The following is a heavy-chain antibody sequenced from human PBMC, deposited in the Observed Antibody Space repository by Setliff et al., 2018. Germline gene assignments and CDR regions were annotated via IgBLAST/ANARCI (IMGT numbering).Heavy chain of an antibody. D-gene: IGHD6-19*01. CDR3: ATSDWYAAFDH. CDR1: GASINSLSW. Sequence: ETLSLTCTVSGASINSLSWWSWVRQPPGKGLEWVANIKEDGSEEYYVDSVKGRFTISRDNARNSVYLQMNSLRAEDAAVYYCATSDWYAAFDHWGQGTLVTVSS. J-gene: IGHJ4*02. V-gene: IGHV3-7*01. CDR2: IKEDGSEE.